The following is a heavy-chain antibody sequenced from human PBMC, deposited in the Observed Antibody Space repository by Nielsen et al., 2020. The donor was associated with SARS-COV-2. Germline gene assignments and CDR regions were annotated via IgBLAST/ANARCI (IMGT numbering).Heavy chain of an antibody. V-gene: IGHV3-66*01. CDR3: AKARFGGYSSGWYGVYFDY. J-gene: IGHJ4*02. D-gene: IGHD6-19*01. CDR2: IYSGGST. Sequence: WIRQPPGKGLEWVSVIYSGGSTYCADSVKGRFTISRDNSKNTLYLQMNSLRAEDTAVYYCAKARFGGYSSGWYGVYFDYWGQGTLVTVSS.